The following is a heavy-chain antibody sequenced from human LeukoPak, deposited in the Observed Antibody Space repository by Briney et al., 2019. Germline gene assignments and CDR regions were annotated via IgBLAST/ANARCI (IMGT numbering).Heavy chain of an antibody. J-gene: IGHJ4*02. CDR1: GVTISSYY. D-gene: IGHD3-22*01. CDR3: ARDSDSSGYSNYFDY. CDR2: IYTSGST. Sequence: SETLSLTCTVSGVTISSYYWSWIRQPAGKGLEWIGRIYTSGSTNYNPSLKSRVTMSVDTSKNQFSLKLSSVTAADTAVYYCARDSDSSGYSNYFDYWGQGTLVTVSS. V-gene: IGHV4-4*07.